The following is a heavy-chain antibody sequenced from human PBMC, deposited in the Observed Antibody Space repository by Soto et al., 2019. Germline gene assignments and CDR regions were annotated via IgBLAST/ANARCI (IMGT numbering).Heavy chain of an antibody. CDR2: IWYDGSNK. V-gene: IGHV3-33*01. CDR3: ARSALGYCSGGSCYWFDP. CDR1: GFTFSSYG. D-gene: IGHD2-15*01. Sequence: GGSLRLSCAASGFTFSSYGMHWVRQAPGKGLEWVAVIWYDGSNKYYADSVKGRFTISRDNSKNTLYLQMNSLRAEDTAVYYWARSALGYCSGGSCYWFDPWGQGTLVTVSS. J-gene: IGHJ5*02.